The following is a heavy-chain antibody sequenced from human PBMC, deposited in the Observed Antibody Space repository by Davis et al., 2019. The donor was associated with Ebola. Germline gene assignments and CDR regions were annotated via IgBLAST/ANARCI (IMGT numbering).Heavy chain of an antibody. V-gene: IGHV3-21*01. CDR2: ISSSSSYI. CDR1: GFTFSIYG. CDR3: ASPTMIRDAFDI. Sequence: GESLKISCAASGFTFSIYGMNWVRQAPGKGLEWVSSISSSSSYIYQADSVKGRFTISRDNAKNTLYLQMNSLRAEDTAVYYCASPTMIRDAFDIWGQGTMVTVSS. D-gene: IGHD3-22*01. J-gene: IGHJ3*02.